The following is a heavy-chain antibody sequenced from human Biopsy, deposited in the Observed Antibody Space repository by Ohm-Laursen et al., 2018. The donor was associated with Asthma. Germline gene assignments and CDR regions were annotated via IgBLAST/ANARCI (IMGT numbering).Heavy chain of an antibody. D-gene: IGHD3-16*01. CDR1: GYPFTDYY. CDR3: ARIKIRIGAGTDRYFDL. CDR2: IDPNSGGT. Sequence: VASVKVSCKPSGYPFTDYYVHWVRQAPGQGLEWMGRIDPNSGGTNYAQKFLGRVTMTRDTSVNTAFMVLSRLRSDGTAVYYCARIKIRIGAGTDRYFDLWGRGTLVTVSS. V-gene: IGHV1-2*06. J-gene: IGHJ2*01.